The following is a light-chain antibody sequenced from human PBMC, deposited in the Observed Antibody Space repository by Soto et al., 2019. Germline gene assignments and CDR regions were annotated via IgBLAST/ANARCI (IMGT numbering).Light chain of an antibody. CDR2: WAS. J-gene: IGKJ3*01. V-gene: IGKV4-1*01. Sequence: DIVMTQSPDSLAVSLGERASINCKSSQSVLSTSNNKYYLAWYQQKPGQPPKLLIYWASTRESGVPDRFSGSGSGTDFTLTVSILQAEDVAVYYCQQYYSSPPTFGPGTKVHIK. CDR3: QQYYSSPPT. CDR1: QSVLSTSNNKYY.